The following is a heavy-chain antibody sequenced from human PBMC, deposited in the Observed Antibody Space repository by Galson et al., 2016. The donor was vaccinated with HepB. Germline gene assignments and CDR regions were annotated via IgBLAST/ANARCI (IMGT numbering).Heavy chain of an antibody. CDR2: ISPSNGDT. Sequence: SVKVSCKASGYTFSTYGMSWVRQAPGQGLEWMGWISPSNGDTNYGQKFQGRVTMTRDTSTSTVYMELSSLRSEDTAVYFCARGGYYDSSGSLRYWGQGTLVTVSS. V-gene: IGHV1-18*04. D-gene: IGHD3-22*01. J-gene: IGHJ4*02. CDR1: GYTFSTYG. CDR3: ARGGYYDSSGSLRY.